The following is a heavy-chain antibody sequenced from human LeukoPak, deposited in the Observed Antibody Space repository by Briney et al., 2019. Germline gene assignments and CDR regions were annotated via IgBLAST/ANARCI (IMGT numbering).Heavy chain of an antibody. J-gene: IGHJ4*02. CDR3: AKDNQFDGYSSSYLDY. D-gene: IGHD6-6*01. CDR1: GFTFDDYA. Sequence: PGGSLRLSCAASGFTFDDYAMHWVRQAPGKGLEWVSLISWDGGSTYNADSVKGRFTISRDNSKNSLYLQMNSLRAEDTALYYCAKDNQFDGYSSSYLDYWGQGTLVTVSS. V-gene: IGHV3-43D*04. CDR2: ISWDGGST.